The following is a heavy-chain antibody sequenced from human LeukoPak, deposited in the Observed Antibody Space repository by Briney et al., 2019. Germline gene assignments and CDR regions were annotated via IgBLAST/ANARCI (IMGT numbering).Heavy chain of an antibody. D-gene: IGHD3-22*01. J-gene: IGHJ1*01. CDR1: GFTFSTYW. CDR3: ARAPSETGGYYPEYFRR. Sequence: PGGSPRLSCAASGFTFSTYWMHWVRQAPGKGLVWVSRIKSDGSTNYADSVKGRFTISRDNAKNTVSLQMNSLRAEDTGVYYCARAPSETGGYYPEYFRRWGQGTLVTVSS. CDR2: IKSDGST. V-gene: IGHV3-74*01.